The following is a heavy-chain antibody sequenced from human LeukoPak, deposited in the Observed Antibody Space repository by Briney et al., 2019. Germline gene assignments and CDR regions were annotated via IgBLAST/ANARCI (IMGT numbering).Heavy chain of an antibody. J-gene: IGHJ3*02. V-gene: IGHV3-21*01. CDR3: ARDRTGSNWDKGRPDTFDI. CDR2: ISSVSGYI. CDR1: GFTFNTYS. Sequence: GGSLRLSCAASGFTFNTYSMNWVRQAPGKGLEWVSCISSVSGYIYYADSVKGRFTISRDNAKNTLYLQMNSLRAEDTAVYYCARDRTGSNWDKGRPDTFDIWGQGTMVTVSS. D-gene: IGHD1/OR15-1a*01.